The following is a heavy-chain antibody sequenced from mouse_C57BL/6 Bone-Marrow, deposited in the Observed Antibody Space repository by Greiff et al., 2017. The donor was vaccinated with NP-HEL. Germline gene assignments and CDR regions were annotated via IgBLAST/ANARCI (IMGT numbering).Heavy chain of an antibody. D-gene: IGHD1-1*01. Sequence: QVQLKQSGAELVRPGTSVKVSCKASGYAFTNYLIEWVKQRPGQGLEWIGVINPGSGGTNYNEKFKGKATLTADKSSSTAYMQLSSLTSEDSAVYFCASHGRTYGSSRYFDYWGQGTTLTVSS. V-gene: IGHV1-54*01. CDR2: INPGSGGT. CDR1: GYAFTNYL. J-gene: IGHJ2*01. CDR3: ASHGRTYGSSRYFDY.